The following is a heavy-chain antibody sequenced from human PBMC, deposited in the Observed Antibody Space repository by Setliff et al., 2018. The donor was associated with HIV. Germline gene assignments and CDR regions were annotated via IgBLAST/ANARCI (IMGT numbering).Heavy chain of an antibody. J-gene: IGHJ6*03. Sequence: ASVKVSCKASGYTFTSYGISWVRQAPGQGLEWMGWVSPYNGNTNYAQKFQGRVTVTRDTSISTAYMELSRLRSDDTAVYYCARDLLAVANTYYYYYMDVWGKGTTVTVS. CDR2: VSPYNGNT. CDR1: GYTFTSYG. D-gene: IGHD6-19*01. CDR3: ARDLLAVANTYYYYYMDV. V-gene: IGHV1-18*01.